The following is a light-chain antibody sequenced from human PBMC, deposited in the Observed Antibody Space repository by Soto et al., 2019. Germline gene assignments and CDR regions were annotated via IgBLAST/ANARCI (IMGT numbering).Light chain of an antibody. Sequence: DIQLTQSPSTLSASVGDRVTITCRASQSISSGLAWYQQKPGKAPKLLIYKASSLESGVPSRFSGSGSGTEFTLTISSLQPEDFATYYCHQYNSYPYTFGQGTKLEIK. CDR1: QSISSG. J-gene: IGKJ2*01. V-gene: IGKV1-5*03. CDR3: HQYNSYPYT. CDR2: KAS.